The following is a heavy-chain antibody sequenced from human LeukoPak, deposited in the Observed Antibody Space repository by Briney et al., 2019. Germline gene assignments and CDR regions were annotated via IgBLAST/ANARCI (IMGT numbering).Heavy chain of an antibody. V-gene: IGHV4-30-2*01. Sequence: SETLSLTCAVSGGSISSGGYSWSWIRQPPGEGLEWIGYIYHSGSTYYNPSLKSRVTISVDRSKNQFSLKLSSVTAADTAVYYCARFSSQYYYYGMDVWGQGTTVTDSS. CDR2: IYHSGST. J-gene: IGHJ6*02. CDR3: ARFSSQYYYYGMDV. CDR1: GGSISSGGYS.